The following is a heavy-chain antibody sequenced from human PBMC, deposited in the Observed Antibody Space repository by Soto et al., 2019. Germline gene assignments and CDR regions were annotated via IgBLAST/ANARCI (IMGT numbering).Heavy chain of an antibody. CDR1: GFTFSTYG. Sequence: LRLSCAASGFTFSTYGMNWVRQAPGKGLEWVAVFLYDGSNKYFADSVKGRFTISRDNSKNTLYLQMNSLRAEDTAVYYCARGDSSSSYYGMDVWGQGTTVTVSS. CDR3: ARGDSSSSYYGMDV. D-gene: IGHD6-13*01. V-gene: IGHV3-33*01. J-gene: IGHJ6*02. CDR2: FLYDGSNK.